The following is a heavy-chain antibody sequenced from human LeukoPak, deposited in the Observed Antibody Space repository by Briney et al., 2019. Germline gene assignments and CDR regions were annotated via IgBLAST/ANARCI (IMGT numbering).Heavy chain of an antibody. Sequence: SVKVSCKSSGGTFSSYAISWVRQAPGQGLEWMGGIIPIFGTANYAQKFQGRVTITTDESTSTAYMELSSLRSEDTAVYYCTRVHSATAAVFSYWGQGTLVTVSS. CDR3: TRVHSATAAVFSY. V-gene: IGHV1-69*05. J-gene: IGHJ4*02. D-gene: IGHD6-13*01. CDR2: IIPIFGTA. CDR1: GGTFSSYA.